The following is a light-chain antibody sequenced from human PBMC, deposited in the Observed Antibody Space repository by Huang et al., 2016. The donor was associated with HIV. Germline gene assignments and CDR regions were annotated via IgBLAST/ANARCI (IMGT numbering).Light chain of an antibody. CDR2: DAS. J-gene: IGKJ4*01. V-gene: IGKV3D-20*01. CDR3: HQYGSSPLT. Sequence: IVLTQSPATLSLSPGERATLSCGASQTITKNYLAWYQQKPGLAPRLLIYDASTRATGIPDRVSGRGSGTDFTLTINTLEPEDFAVYYCHQYGSSPLTFGGGTKVEIK. CDR1: QTITKNY.